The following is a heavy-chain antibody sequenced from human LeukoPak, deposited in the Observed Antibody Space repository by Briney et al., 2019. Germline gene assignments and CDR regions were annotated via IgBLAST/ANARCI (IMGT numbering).Heavy chain of an antibody. CDR2: INPSGGST. V-gene: IGHV1-46*01. CDR3: ARAGGIAAAGYDY. J-gene: IGHJ4*02. Sequence: GASVKVSCKASGYIFTSYNIYWVRQAPGQGLEWMGIINPSGGSTSYAQKFQGRVTMTRDMSTSTVYMELSSLRSEDTAVYYCARAGGIAAAGYDYWGQGTLVTVSS. D-gene: IGHD6-13*01. CDR1: GYIFTSYN.